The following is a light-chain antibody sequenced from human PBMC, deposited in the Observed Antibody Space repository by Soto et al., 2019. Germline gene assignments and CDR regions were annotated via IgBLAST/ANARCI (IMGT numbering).Light chain of an antibody. CDR2: TDS. J-gene: IGLJ2*01. Sequence: QSVLTQPPSASGTPGQRVTISCSGSNSNIGGNYVFWYQQLPGTAPKLLIYTDSHRPSGVPDRFSGSKSGTSASLAISGLRSEDEADYYCAAWDDSLSGYVVFGGGTKLTVL. V-gene: IGLV1-47*02. CDR1: NSNIGGNY. CDR3: AAWDDSLSGYVV.